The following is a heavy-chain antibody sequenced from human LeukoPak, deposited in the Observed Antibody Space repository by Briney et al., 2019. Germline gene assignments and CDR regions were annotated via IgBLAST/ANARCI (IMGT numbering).Heavy chain of an antibody. J-gene: IGHJ4*02. CDR3: ARGQYCSTTTCYSARRYFDF. CDR2: INHSGST. Sequence: PSETLSLTCAVSGGAFSNYFRTWIRQPPGKGLEWIAEINHSGSTNSNSSLRSRVAISVDTSKIQFSLRLTSVAAADTAVYYCARGQYCSTTTCYSARRYFDFWGQGTLVTVSS. V-gene: IGHV4-34*01. D-gene: IGHD2-2*01. CDR1: GGAFSNYF.